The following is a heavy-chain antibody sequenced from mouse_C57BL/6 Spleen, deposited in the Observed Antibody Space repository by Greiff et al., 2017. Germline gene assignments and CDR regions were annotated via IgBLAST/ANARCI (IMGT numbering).Heavy chain of an antibody. Sequence: EVMLVESGGGLVKPGGSLKLSCAASGFTFSDYGLHWVRQAPEKGLEWVAYISSGSITIYYADTVKGRFTISRDNAKNTLFLQMTSVRSEDTAMYYCADDYGYFDVWGTGTTVTVSS. J-gene: IGHJ1*03. CDR3: ADDYGYFDV. D-gene: IGHD2-3*01. CDR2: ISSGSITI. V-gene: IGHV5-17*01. CDR1: GFTFSDYG.